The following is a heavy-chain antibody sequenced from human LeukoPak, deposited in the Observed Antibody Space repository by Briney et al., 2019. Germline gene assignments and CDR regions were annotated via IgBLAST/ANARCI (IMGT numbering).Heavy chain of an antibody. D-gene: IGHD6-19*01. CDR2: ISSSSSYI. CDR1: GFTFSSYS. Sequence: PGGSLRLSCAASGFTFSSYSMNWVRQAPGKGLEWVSSISSSSSYIYYADSVKGRFTISRDNAKNSLYLQMNSLRAEDTAVYYCASFQAVAGPYDAFDIWGQGTMVTVSS. V-gene: IGHV3-21*01. J-gene: IGHJ3*02. CDR3: ASFQAVAGPYDAFDI.